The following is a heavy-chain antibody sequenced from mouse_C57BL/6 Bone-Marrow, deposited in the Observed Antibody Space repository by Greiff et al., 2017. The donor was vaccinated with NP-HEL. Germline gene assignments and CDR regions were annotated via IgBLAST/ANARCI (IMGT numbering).Heavy chain of an antibody. CDR1: GFNIKDDY. CDR3: TTGGSSPYAMDY. Sequence: VQLQQSGAELVRPGASVKLSCTVSGFNIKDDYMHWVKQRPEQGLEWIGWIDPENGDTAYASKFQGKGTITADTSSNTAYLQLSSLTSEDTAVYYCTTGGSSPYAMDYWGQGTSVTVSS. V-gene: IGHV14-4*01. CDR2: IDPENGDT. J-gene: IGHJ4*01. D-gene: IGHD1-1*01.